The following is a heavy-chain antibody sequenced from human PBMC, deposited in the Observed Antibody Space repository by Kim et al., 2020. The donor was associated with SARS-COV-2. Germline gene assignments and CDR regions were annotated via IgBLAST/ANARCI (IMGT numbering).Heavy chain of an antibody. Sequence: SYPADSVKGTLTISTDNTKNTLYLKWNSLTAADAAVYYCARHCRSSFDYWGQGTLVTVSS. J-gene: IGHJ4*02. CDR2: S. CDR3: ARHCRSSFDY. V-gene: IGHV3-30*01. D-gene: IGHD6-6*01.